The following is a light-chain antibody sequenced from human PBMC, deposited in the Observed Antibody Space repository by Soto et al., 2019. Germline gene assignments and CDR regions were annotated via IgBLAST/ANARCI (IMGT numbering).Light chain of an antibody. CDR1: SSDVGGYNY. V-gene: IGLV2-8*01. CDR2: EVS. J-gene: IGLJ2*01. Sequence: QSALTQPPSASGSPGQSVTISCTGTSSDVGGYNYVSWYQQHPGKAPNLIIYEVSKRPSGVPDRLSGSKSGNTASLTVSGLHVEDEAYYYCASYTGSDTVVFGGGTKLTVL. CDR3: ASYTGSDTVV.